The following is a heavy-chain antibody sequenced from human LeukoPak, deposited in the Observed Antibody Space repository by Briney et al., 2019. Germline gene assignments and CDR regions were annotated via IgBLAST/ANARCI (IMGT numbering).Heavy chain of an antibody. V-gene: IGHV1-8*01. CDR3: AGDGHTGMAVYHFDY. CDR1: GYTFTSYD. CDR2: MNPNSGNT. Sequence: ASVKVSCKASGYTFTSYDINWVRQATGQGLEWMGWMNPNSGNTGYAQKFQGRVTMTRNTSISTAYMELNSLRAEETAVYYCAGDGHTGMAVYHFDYWGQGALVTVSS. D-gene: IGHD5-18*01. J-gene: IGHJ4*02.